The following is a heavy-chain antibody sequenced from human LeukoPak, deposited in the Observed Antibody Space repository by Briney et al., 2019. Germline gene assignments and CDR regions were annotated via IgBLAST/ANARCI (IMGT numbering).Heavy chain of an antibody. V-gene: IGHV4-34*01. CDR2: INHSGST. D-gene: IGHD3-9*01. CDR1: GGSFSGYY. Sequence: SETLSLTCAVYGGSFSGYYWSWIRQPPGKGLEWIGEINHSGSTNYNPSLKSRVTISVDTSKNQFSLKLSSVTAADTAVYYCARQDPYYDILTGYFGDAFDIWGQGTMVTVSS. CDR3: ARQDPYYDILTGYFGDAFDI. J-gene: IGHJ3*02.